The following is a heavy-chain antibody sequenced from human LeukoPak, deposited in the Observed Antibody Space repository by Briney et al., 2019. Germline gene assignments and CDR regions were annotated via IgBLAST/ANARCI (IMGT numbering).Heavy chain of an antibody. Sequence: PGGSLRLSCAASGFTFSDYGMHWVRQAPGKGLEWVAVIWYDGSNRYYADSVTGRFTIARDNSKHTLYLQMSSLRDEDTTVYYGARTPLALDGIDLGGQGTKVTVSS. CDR1: GFTFSDYG. D-gene: IGHD2-15*01. V-gene: IGHV3-33*01. CDR2: IWYDGSNR. CDR3: ARTPLALDGIDL. J-gene: IGHJ3*01.